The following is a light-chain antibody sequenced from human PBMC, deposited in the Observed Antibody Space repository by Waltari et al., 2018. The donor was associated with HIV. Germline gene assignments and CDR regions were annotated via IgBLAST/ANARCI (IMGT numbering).Light chain of an antibody. V-gene: IGLV1-47*01. CDR1: RSNIGSNY. Sequence: QSVLTQPPSASGTPGQRVSISCSGSRSNIGSNYVYWYQHLPGTTPKVVIYRSDPRPSGVPDRFSGSNSGTSASLAISGLRSEDEAHYYCASWDDNLSGWVFGGGTKLTVL. CDR3: ASWDDNLSGWV. J-gene: IGLJ3*02. CDR2: RSD.